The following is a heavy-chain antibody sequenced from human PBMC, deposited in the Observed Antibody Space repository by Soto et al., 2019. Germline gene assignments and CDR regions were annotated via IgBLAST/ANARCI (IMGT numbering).Heavy chain of an antibody. CDR3: ARVIWSGHLTSDL. V-gene: IGHV3-48*02. Sequence: EVQVVESGGGLVQPGGSLRLSCAASGFTFSSNSMNWVRQAPGKGLEWISYISSSSSTIYADSVKGRFTISRDNAKNSLYLQMNSLSDEETAVYYCARVIWSGHLTSDLWGQGTLVTVSS. CDR2: ISSSSSTI. D-gene: IGHD3-3*01. CDR1: GFTFSSNS. J-gene: IGHJ5*02.